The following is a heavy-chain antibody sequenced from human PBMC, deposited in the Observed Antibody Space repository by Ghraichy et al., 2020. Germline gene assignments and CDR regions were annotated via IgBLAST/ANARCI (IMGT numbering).Heavy chain of an antibody. CDR3: ITDDPRWDH. J-gene: IGHJ4*02. V-gene: IGHV3-15*01. CDR1: GLTFTNAW. CDR2: IKSKTDGGAV. Sequence: LSLTCADSGLTFTNAWMTWVCQAPGKGLEWIGRIKSKTDGGAVDYAAPVRGRFTISREDSQNTVYLQMNSLNTEDTAVYYCITDDPRWDHWGQGTLVTVSS. D-gene: IGHD1-26*01.